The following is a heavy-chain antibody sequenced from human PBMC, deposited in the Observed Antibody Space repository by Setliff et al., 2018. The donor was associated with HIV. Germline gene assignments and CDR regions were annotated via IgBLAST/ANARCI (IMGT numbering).Heavy chain of an antibody. Sequence: SETLSLTCTVSGASISSSGYYWGWIRQPPGKGLEWIGTIYYSGSTYYNPSLKSRVTISVDTSKNQFSLKLSSVTAADTAVYYCAGDLMAPDRYFDYWGQGTLVTVSS. CDR2: IYYSGST. V-gene: IGHV4-39*07. CDR3: AGDLMAPDRYFDY. CDR1: GASISSSGYY. D-gene: IGHD2-8*01. J-gene: IGHJ4*02.